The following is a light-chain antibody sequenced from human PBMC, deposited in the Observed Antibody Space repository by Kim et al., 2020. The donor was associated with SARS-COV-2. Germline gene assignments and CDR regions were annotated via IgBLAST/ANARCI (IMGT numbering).Light chain of an antibody. CDR2: GAS. CDR1: QSVSSSY. CDR3: QQYGSSPWT. J-gene: IGKJ1*01. V-gene: IGKV3-20*01. Sequence: LSPGERATLSCRASQSVSSSYLAWYQQKPGQAPRLLIYGASSRATGIPDRFSGSGSGTDFTLTISRLEPKDFAVYYCQQYGSSPWTFGQGTKV.